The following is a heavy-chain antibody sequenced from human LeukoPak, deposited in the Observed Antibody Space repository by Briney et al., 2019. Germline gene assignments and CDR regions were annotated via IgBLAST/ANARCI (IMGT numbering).Heavy chain of an antibody. CDR1: GFTSSGDA. V-gene: IGHV3-23*01. CDR2: IGASGGST. CDR3: AKAEGYDILTGLDY. J-gene: IGHJ4*02. Sequence: PVGFVTFSAATSGFTSSGDAMGRVSQATGKGLDWGSGIGASGGSTYYADSVKGRFTISRDNSKNTMYLQMNSLRTEDTAVYYCAKAEGYDILTGLDYWGQGTLVTVSS. D-gene: IGHD3-9*01.